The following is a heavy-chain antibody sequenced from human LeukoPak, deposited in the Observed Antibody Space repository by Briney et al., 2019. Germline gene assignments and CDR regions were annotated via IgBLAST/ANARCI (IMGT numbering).Heavy chain of an antibody. CDR2: ISYDGSNK. Sequence: PGGSLRLSCAASGFTFSSYAMHWVRQAPGKGLEGVAVISYDGSNKYYADSVKGRFTISRDNSKNTLYLQMNSLRAEDTAVYYCARDLYYYDLGAFDIWGQGTMVTVSS. CDR3: ARDLYYYDLGAFDI. J-gene: IGHJ3*02. CDR1: GFTFSSYA. V-gene: IGHV3-30*01. D-gene: IGHD3-22*01.